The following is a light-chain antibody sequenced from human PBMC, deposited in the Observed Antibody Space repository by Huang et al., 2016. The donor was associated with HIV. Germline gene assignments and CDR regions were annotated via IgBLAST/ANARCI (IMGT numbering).Light chain of an antibody. CDR1: QSMSSY. CDR2: AAS. Sequence: DIQMTQSPSSLSASVGDRVTITCRASQSMSSYLNWYQQKPGKAPNLLMYAASSLQSGVPSRFSGSGSGTDFTLTISSLQPEDFATYSCQQSYTTPWTFGQGTKVEIK. CDR3: QQSYTTPWT. V-gene: IGKV1-39*01. J-gene: IGKJ1*01.